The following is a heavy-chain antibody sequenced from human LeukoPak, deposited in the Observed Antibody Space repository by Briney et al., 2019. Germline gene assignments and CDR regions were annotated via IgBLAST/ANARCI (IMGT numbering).Heavy chain of an antibody. CDR1: GFTFSSYW. CDR3: ARVPGYCSSTSCYWYYYMDV. J-gene: IGHJ6*03. Sequence: PGGSLRLSCAASGFTFSSYWMSWVRQAPGKGLEWVANIKQDGSEKYYVDSVKGRFTISRDNAKNSLYLQMNSLRAEDTAVYYCARVPGYCSSTSCYWYYYMDVWGKGNTVTVSS. V-gene: IGHV3-7*01. D-gene: IGHD2-2*03. CDR2: IKQDGSEK.